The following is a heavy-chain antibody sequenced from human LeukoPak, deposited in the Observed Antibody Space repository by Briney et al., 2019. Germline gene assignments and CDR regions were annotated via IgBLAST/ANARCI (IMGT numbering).Heavy chain of an antibody. D-gene: IGHD6-6*01. Sequence: GGSLRLSCAASGFTFSSYDMNWVRQAPGKGLELVSYISSTGDIIYYADSVKGRFTISRDNAKNSLYLQMDSLRAEDTAVYYCARDDGGRHTSSLDYWGQGTLVAVSS. CDR2: ISSTGDII. V-gene: IGHV3-48*03. CDR3: ARDDGGRHTSSLDY. CDR1: GFTFSSYD. J-gene: IGHJ4*02.